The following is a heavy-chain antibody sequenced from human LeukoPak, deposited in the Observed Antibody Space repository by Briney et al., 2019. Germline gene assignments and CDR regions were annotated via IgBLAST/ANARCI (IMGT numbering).Heavy chain of an antibody. CDR2: IGYTGTNT. D-gene: IGHD2-8*02. CDR1: GFTISSFG. CDR3: ARDLTGKYYVAY. J-gene: IGHJ4*02. V-gene: IGHV3-30*02. Sequence: GGSLILSCTPSGFTISSFGMHWVRQAPGEGLEWVAYIGYTGTNTYYADSVKGRFTISRDNSKNTVHLQMNSLRAADTALYSCARDLTGKYYVAYWGQGTLVTVSS.